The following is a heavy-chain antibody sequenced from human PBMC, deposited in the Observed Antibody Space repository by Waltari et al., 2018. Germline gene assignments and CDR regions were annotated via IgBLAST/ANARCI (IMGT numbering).Heavy chain of an antibody. CDR2: IYIAGGT. D-gene: IGHD2-15*01. Sequence: EVQLVETGGGLVQPGGSLTLSCAASGFPVSSIYMSWVRQAPGKGLEWVSVIYIAGGTYYADSVKGRFTISRDHYKNTLYLQMNSLRAEDTAIYYCARDDPLTSGGGFDVWGQGTMVTVSS. V-gene: IGHV3-53*02. J-gene: IGHJ3*01. CDR1: GFPVSSIY. CDR3: ARDDPLTSGGGFDV.